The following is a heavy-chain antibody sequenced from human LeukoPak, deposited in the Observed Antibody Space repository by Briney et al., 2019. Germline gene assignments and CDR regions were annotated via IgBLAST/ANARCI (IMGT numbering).Heavy chain of an antibody. CDR3: ARDTSGSYHCHAFDI. J-gene: IGHJ3*02. D-gene: IGHD1-26*01. CDR1: GFTFSSYS. Sequence: GGSLRLSCAASGFTFSSYSMNWVRQAPGKGLEWVSSISSSSSYIYYADSVKGRFTISRDNAKNSLYLQMNSLRAEDTAVYYCARDTSGSYHCHAFDIWGQGTMVTVSS. CDR2: ISSSSSYI. V-gene: IGHV3-21*01.